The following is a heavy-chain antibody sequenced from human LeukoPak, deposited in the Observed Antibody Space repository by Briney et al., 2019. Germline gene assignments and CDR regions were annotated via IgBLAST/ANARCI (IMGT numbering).Heavy chain of an antibody. CDR1: GGTFSSCA. CDR2: IIPIFGTA. V-gene: IGHV1-69*06. D-gene: IGHD2-15*01. CDR3: ARSVVVVVASYYYYYGMDV. Sequence: ASVKVSCKASGGTFSSCAISWVRQAPGQGLEWMGGIIPIFGTANYAQKFQGRVTITADKSTSTAYMELSSLRSEDTAVYYCARSVVVVVASYYYYYGMDVWGKGTTVTVSS. J-gene: IGHJ6*04.